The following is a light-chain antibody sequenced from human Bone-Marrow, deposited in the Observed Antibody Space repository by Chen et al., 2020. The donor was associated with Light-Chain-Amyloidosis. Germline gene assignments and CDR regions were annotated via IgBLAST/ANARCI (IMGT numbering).Light chain of an antibody. CDR1: DLPTKY. CDR2: RET. J-gene: IGLJ2*01. CDR3: QSADSSGTYEVI. Sequence: SYELTQPPSVSVSPGQTARITCSGDDLPTKYAYWYQQKPGKAPVLVIHRETERPSGISERFSGSSSGKTATLTIIGVQAEDEADYHCQSADSSGTYEVIFGGGTKLTVL. V-gene: IGLV3-25*03.